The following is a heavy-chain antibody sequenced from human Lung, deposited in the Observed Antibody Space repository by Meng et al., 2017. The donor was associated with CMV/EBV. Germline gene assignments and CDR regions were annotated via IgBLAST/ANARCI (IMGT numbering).Heavy chain of an antibody. CDR1: WSPINRDDYF. J-gene: IGHJ4*02. CDR2: IRHSRSY. Sequence: QAQMQESGRGLVKPCHTLSLTCTFPWSPINRDDYFLSWIRLPPGKGLEWIGYIRHSRSYYSNPSLQSRLTMTYDTSRNQFSLSLTSVTAADTAIYYCVRAFYSLACDCYYHDFWGPGTPVTVSS. D-gene: IGHD2-21*01. CDR3: VRAFYSLACDCYYHDF. V-gene: IGHV4-30-4*01.